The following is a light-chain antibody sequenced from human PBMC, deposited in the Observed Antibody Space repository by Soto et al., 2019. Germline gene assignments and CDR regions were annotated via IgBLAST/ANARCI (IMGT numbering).Light chain of an antibody. Sequence: EIVLTQSPATLSLSPGERATLSCRTSQSVSSYFAWYQQKPGRAPRLLIYDASNRATGIPARFIGSGSGTDFTLTISSLEPEDFAVYYCQQRSNWPRTFGQGTRLEIK. CDR1: QSVSSY. CDR3: QQRSNWPRT. J-gene: IGKJ5*01. V-gene: IGKV3-11*01. CDR2: DAS.